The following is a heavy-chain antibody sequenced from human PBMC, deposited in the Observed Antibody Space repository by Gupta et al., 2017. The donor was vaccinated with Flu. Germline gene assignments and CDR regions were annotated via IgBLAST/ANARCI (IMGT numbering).Heavy chain of an antibody. CDR2: TYYRSKWYN. CDR3: ARVDLSGCSLNFDY. J-gene: IGHJ4*02. V-gene: IGHV6-1*01. CDR1: GDRVSCYSAA. Sequence: QVPLQPSVPGLVKPTQTLSLTCPISGDRVSCYSAAWNWTTQSPSRVLEWLGSTYYRSKWYNDYAVSVKSRITINPDTSKNQFSLQLNSVTPEDTAVYYCARVDLSGCSLNFDYWGQGTLVTVSS. D-gene: IGHD6-19*01.